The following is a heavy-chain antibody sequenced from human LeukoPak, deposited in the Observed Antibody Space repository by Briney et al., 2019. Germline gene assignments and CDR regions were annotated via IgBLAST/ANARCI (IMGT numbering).Heavy chain of an antibody. V-gene: IGHV3-23*01. CDR2: ISGSTGRT. CDR1: GFTFRTSW. CDR3: APRVVGSAPFDY. Sequence: GGSLRLSCGASGFTFRTSWMNWVRQAPGKGLEWVSAISGSTGRTYYADSVKGRFTISRDNSKNTLYLQMNNLRAEDTAVYYCAPRVVGSAPFDYWGQGTLVTVSS. D-gene: IGHD2-15*01. J-gene: IGHJ4*02.